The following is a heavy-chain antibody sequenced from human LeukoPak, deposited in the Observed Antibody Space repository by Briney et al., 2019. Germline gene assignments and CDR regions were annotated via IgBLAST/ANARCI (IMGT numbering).Heavy chain of an antibody. D-gene: IGHD3-16*01. CDR1: GGSISTSVYY. Sequence: PETLSLTCTVSGGSISTSVYYWGWIRQPPGKELEWIGTIYHNGSTYYNPSLKSRITIFVDTSKYQFSLKLNSVTAADTAVYYCARRWAHFDYWGQGTLVTVSS. J-gene: IGHJ4*02. V-gene: IGHV4-39*01. CDR3: ARRWAHFDY. CDR2: IYHNGST.